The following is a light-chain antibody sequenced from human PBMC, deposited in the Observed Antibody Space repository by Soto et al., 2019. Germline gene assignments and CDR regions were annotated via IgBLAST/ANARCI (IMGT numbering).Light chain of an antibody. CDR1: QDVSGW. CDR3: QQSDSTPWT. Sequence: DIQMTQSPSTLSASVGERAIITCRASQDVSGWLAWYQQKPGKAPRLLVFGASSLEDGIPSRFSGSGSGTEFTLTVSNLQSDDFATYYCQQSDSTPWTFGQGTKVDI. V-gene: IGKV1-5*01. J-gene: IGKJ1*01. CDR2: GAS.